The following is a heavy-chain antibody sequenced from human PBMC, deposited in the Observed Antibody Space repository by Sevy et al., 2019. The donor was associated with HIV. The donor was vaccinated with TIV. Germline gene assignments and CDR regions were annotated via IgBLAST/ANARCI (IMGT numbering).Heavy chain of an antibody. J-gene: IGHJ6*02. V-gene: IGHV1-24*01. CDR3: ATAGGSISRGRWYYYGMDV. Sequence: ASVKVSCKVSGYTLTELSMHWVRQAPGKGLEWMGGFDPEDGETIYAQKFQGRVTMTEDTSTDTAYMELSSLRSEDTAVYYCATAGGSISRGRWYYYGMDVWGQGTTVTVSS. CDR2: FDPEDGET. D-gene: IGHD2-2*01. CDR1: GYTLTELS.